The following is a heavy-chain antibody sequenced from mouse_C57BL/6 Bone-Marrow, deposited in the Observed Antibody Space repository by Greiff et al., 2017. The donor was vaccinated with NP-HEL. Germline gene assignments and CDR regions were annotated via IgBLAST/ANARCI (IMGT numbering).Heavy chain of an antibody. J-gene: IGHJ3*01. CDR2: ISSGGSYT. Sequence: EVQWVESGGDLVKPGGSLKLSCAASGFTFSSYGMSWVRQTPDKRLEWVATISSGGSYTYYPDSVKGRFTISRDNAKNTLYLQMSSLKSEDTAMYYCARVSKAYWGQGTLVTVSA. V-gene: IGHV5-6*01. CDR3: ARVSKAY. CDR1: GFTFSSYG.